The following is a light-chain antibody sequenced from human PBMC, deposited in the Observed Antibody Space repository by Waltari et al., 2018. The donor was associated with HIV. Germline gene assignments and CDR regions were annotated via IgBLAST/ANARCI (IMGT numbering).Light chain of an antibody. CDR3: QQYNSYPLT. CDR1: QSISSS. Sequence: DIQMTQSPSTLSASVGDRVTITCRASQSISSSLAWYQQKPGKVPKLLIYKASSLESGVPARFSGSGSGTELTLTISSLQPDDFATYYCQQYNSYPLTFGPGTKVDIK. CDR2: KAS. V-gene: IGKV1-5*03. J-gene: IGKJ3*01.